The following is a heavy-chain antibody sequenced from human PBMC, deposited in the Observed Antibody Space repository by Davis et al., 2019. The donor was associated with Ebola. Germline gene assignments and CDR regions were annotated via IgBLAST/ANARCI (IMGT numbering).Heavy chain of an antibody. V-gene: IGHV3-23*01. CDR3: AKDRGYYFDSSGYYSVGFDS. CDR2: ISSGVGVP. CDR1: GFTFTTYA. D-gene: IGHD3-22*01. J-gene: IGHJ4*02. Sequence: GGSLRLSCAASGFTFTTYAMMWVRQAPGKGLEWVSSISSGVGVPYYADSVKDRFIISRDNSKNTLFLQMNSLRVEDTAVYYCAKDRGYYFDSSGYYSVGFDSWGQGTPVTV.